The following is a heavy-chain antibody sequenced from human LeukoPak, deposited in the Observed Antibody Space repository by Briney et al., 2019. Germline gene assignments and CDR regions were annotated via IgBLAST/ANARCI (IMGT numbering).Heavy chain of an antibody. J-gene: IGHJ4*02. V-gene: IGHV1-18*01. D-gene: IGHD1-26*01. CDR1: GYTFTSYG. Sequence: ASVKVSCKASGYTFTSYGINWVRQAPGQGLEWMGRISVNNGNTNYAQKLQDRVTMTTDTSTSTACMDLRTLRSDDTAVYYCARRGILGAYDYWGQGTLVTVSS. CDR3: ARRGILGAYDY. CDR2: ISVNNGNT.